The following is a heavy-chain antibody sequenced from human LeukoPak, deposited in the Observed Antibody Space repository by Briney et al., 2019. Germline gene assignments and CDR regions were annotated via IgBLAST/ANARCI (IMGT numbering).Heavy chain of an antibody. J-gene: IGHJ4*02. CDR3: ATYSSSFPFDY. CDR1: GGSISSYY. Sequence: PSETLSLTCTVSGGSISSYYCSWIRQPPGKGLEWIGSIYYSGSTYYNPSLKSRVTISVDTSKNQFSLKLSSVTAADTAVYYCATYSSSFPFDYWGQGTLVTVSS. D-gene: IGHD6-13*01. CDR2: IYYSGST. V-gene: IGHV4-59*05.